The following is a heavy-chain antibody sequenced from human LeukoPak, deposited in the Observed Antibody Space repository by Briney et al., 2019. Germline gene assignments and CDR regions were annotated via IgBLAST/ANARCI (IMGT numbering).Heavy chain of an antibody. CDR1: EVTCSSYA. V-gene: IGHV3-30-3*01. Sequence: QPGGPLRHYYAASEVTCSSYARHSVRQAQDKGLEWVAVISYDGSNKYYADSVKGRFTISRDNSKNTLYLQMNSLRAEDTAVYYCARGPQLNYWGQGTQVTVSS. CDR3: ARGPQLNY. J-gene: IGHJ4*02. CDR2: ISYDGSNK.